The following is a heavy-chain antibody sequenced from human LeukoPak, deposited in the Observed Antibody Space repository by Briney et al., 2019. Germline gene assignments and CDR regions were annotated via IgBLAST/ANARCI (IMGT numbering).Heavy chain of an antibody. CDR2: IYTSGST. CDR1: GGSISSGSYY. CDR3: ARGPY. J-gene: IGHJ6*02. Sequence: SETLSLTCTVSGGSISSGSYYWSWIRQPAGKGLEWIGRIYTSGSTNYNPSLKSRVTISVDKSRNQFSLQLSSVTAADTAVYYCARGPYWGQGTTVTVSS. V-gene: IGHV4-61*02.